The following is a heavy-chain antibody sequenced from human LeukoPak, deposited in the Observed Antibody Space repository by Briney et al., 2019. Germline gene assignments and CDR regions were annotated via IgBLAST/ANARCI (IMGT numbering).Heavy chain of an antibody. D-gene: IGHD6-6*01. CDR1: GYTFTSYD. Sequence: ASVKVSCKASGYTFTSYDINWVRQATGQGLEWMGWMNPNSGNTGYAQKFQGRVTITRNTSISTAYMELSSLRSEGTAVYYCARGQVGQLDTTFDYWGQGTLVTVSS. CDR2: MNPNSGNT. CDR3: ARGQVGQLDTTFDY. V-gene: IGHV1-8*01. J-gene: IGHJ4*02.